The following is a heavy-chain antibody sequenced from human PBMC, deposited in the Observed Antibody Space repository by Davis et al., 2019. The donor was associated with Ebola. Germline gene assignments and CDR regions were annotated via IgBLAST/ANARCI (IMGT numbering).Heavy chain of an antibody. V-gene: IGHV1-8*01. CDR2: MNPNSGNT. CDR1: GYAFTNYD. D-gene: IGHD1-14*01. J-gene: IGHJ6*02. Sequence: AASVKVSCKASGYAFTNYDIHWVRQATGQGLEWMGWMNPNSGNTGYVEKLQGRVTMTRNTSISTAYMEVSSLRSEDTAVYYCARSGVRGYYNGMDVWGQGTTVTV. CDR3: ARSGVRGYYNGMDV.